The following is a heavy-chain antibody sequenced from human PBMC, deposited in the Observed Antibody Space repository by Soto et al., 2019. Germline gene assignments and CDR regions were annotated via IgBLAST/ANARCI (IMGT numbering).Heavy chain of an antibody. J-gene: IGHJ3*02. Sequence: SGPTLVNPTQTLTLTCSFSGFSLSSNGVHVGWIRQPPGKALEWLALIYWDDEKRYSPFLKSRLTITKDTSKNEVVLTMTNMDPVDTATHYCAVSLWATVGYDIWGQGTMVTVSS. CDR2: IYWDDEK. V-gene: IGHV2-5*02. D-gene: IGHD2-21*01. CDR1: GFSLSSNGVH. CDR3: AVSLWATVGYDI.